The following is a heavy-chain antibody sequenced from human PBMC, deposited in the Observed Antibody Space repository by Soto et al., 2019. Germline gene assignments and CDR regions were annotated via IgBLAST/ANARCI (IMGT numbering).Heavy chain of an antibody. CDR3: ARGRGSGSFEQLDY. Sequence: QVQLVESGGGVVQPGRSLRLSCAASGFTFSNHGMHWVRQAPGKGLEWVARIYYDGSSEFYADSVKGRFTISKDSSKSTLYLQLNSMRAEDTAVYYWARGRGSGSFEQLDYWGQGTLVTVSP. J-gene: IGHJ4*02. CDR2: IYYDGSSE. D-gene: IGHD1-26*01. V-gene: IGHV3-33*01. CDR1: GFTFSNHG.